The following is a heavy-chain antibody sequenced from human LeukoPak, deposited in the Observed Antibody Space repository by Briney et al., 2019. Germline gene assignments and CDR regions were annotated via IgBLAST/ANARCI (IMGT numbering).Heavy chain of an antibody. J-gene: IGHJ4*02. D-gene: IGHD3-9*01. CDR1: GGSISSGDYY. CDR2: IYYSGST. Sequence: SQTLSLTCTVSGGSISSGDYYWSWIRQPPGKGLEWIGYIYYSGSTYYNPSLKSRVTISVDTSKNQFSLKLSSVTAADTAVYYCARHLGLRYFDRPLGHFDYWGQGTLVTVSS. CDR3: ARHLGLRYFDRPLGHFDY. V-gene: IGHV4-30-4*01.